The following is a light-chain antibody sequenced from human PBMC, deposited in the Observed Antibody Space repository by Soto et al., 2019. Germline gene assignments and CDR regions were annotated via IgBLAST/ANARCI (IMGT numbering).Light chain of an antibody. CDR2: DAS. CDR1: QSISSW. V-gene: IGKV1-5*01. Sequence: DIQMTQSPSTLSASVGDRVTITCRASQSISSWLAWYQQKPGKAPKLLIYDASSLESGVPSRFSGSGSGTEFTITISSLQPDDFATYYCQQYNRYSTFGQGTKVDIK. J-gene: IGKJ1*01. CDR3: QQYNRYST.